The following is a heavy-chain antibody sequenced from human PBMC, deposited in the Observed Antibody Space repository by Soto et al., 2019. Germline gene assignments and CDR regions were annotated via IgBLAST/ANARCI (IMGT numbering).Heavy chain of an antibody. CDR3: SCLPYDYIWGSYRYFDY. Sequence: SQTLSLTCTVSGGSISSSSYSWGWIRQPPGKGLEWIGSIYYSGSTYYNPSLKSRVTISVDTSKNQFSLKLSSVTAADTAVYYCSCLPYDYIWGSYRYFDYWGQGTLVTVSS. J-gene: IGHJ4*02. CDR1: GGSISSSSYS. D-gene: IGHD3-16*02. CDR2: IYYSGST. V-gene: IGHV4-39*01.